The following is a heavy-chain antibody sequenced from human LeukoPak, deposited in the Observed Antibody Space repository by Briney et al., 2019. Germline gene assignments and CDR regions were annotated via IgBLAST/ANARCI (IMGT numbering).Heavy chain of an antibody. Sequence: PGGSLRLSCAASGFTFSSYAMHWVRQAPGKGLEWVAVISYDGSNKYYADSVKGRFTISRDNSKNTLYLQMNSLRAEDTAVYYCAKVRQGLGAQVWFGELLPPYYYGMDVWGQGTTVTVSS. CDR2: ISYDGSNK. V-gene: IGHV3-30-3*01. CDR1: GFTFSSYA. CDR3: AKVRQGLGAQVWFGELLPPYYYGMDV. D-gene: IGHD3-10*01. J-gene: IGHJ6*02.